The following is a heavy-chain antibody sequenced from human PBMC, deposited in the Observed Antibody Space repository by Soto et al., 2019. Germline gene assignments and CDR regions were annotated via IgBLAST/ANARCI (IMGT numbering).Heavy chain of an antibody. CDR1: GGTFSSNA. Sequence: QVQLVQSGAEVKKPGSSVKVTCKASGGTFSSNAISWVRQAPGQGLEWMGGIIPIFGTAHYAQKFQGRVTITADESTSTASMERSSLKSEDTAVYYCATGGRGYSYATRFYVDFWGHGTLVTVSS. J-gene: IGHJ4*01. V-gene: IGHV1-69*12. CDR3: ATGGRGYSYATRFYVDF. D-gene: IGHD5-18*01. CDR2: IIPIFGTA.